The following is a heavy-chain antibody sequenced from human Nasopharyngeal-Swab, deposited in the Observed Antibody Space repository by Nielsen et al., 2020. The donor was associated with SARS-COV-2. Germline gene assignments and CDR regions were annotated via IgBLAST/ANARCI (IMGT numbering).Heavy chain of an antibody. CDR1: GFTFSSYA. J-gene: IGHJ4*02. D-gene: IGHD1-26*01. CDR3: TAGVGTSDHDY. CDR2: IKSETDGRTR. V-gene: IGHV3-15*01. Sequence: GESLKISCAASGFTFSSYAMSWVRQAPGKGLEWVGRIKSETDGRTRDYAAPVKGRFAISRDDSKHTLYLQMNSLQTEDTAVYYCTAGVGTSDHDYWGQGALVTVSS.